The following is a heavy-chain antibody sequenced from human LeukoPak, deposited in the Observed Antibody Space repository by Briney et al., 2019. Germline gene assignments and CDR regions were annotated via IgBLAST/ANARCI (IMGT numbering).Heavy chain of an antibody. CDR1: GFTFSSYV. Sequence: PGGSLRLSCAASGFTFSSYVMSWVRQAPGKGLEWVSGISGSGGTTYYADSVKGRFTISRDNSKNTLYLQMNSLRAEDTAVYYCAKFRSRTIFGVVRGFDYWGQGTLVTVSS. CDR2: ISGSGGTT. J-gene: IGHJ4*02. V-gene: IGHV3-23*01. CDR3: AKFRSRTIFGVVRGFDY. D-gene: IGHD3-3*01.